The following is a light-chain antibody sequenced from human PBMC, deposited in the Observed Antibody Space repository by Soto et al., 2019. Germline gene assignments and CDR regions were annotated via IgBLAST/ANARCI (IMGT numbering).Light chain of an antibody. J-gene: IGKJ2*01. CDR1: QSVRSSF. CDR2: AAS. Sequence: EIVLTQSPGTLSLSPGERATLSCRASQSVRSSFLAWYQQKPGQAPRLLIYAASSRATGIPDRFSGSGSGTDFTLTISRLEPEDFAVYYCQQYYSSPRTFGQGSKLEIK. CDR3: QQYYSSPRT. V-gene: IGKV3-20*01.